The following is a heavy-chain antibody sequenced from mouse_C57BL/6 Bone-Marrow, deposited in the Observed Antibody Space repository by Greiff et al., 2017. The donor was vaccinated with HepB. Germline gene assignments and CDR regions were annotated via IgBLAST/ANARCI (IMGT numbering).Heavy chain of an antibody. V-gene: IGHV1-55*01. Sequence: QVQLQQPGAELVKPGASVKMSCKASGYTFTSYWITWVKQRPGQGLEWIGDIYPGSGSTNYNEKFKSKATLTVDTSSSTAYMQLSSLTSEDSAVYYCARPSATVLATVDYWGQGTTLTVSS. CDR3: ARPSATVLATVDY. CDR1: GYTFTSYW. CDR2: IYPGSGST. J-gene: IGHJ2*01. D-gene: IGHD1-1*01.